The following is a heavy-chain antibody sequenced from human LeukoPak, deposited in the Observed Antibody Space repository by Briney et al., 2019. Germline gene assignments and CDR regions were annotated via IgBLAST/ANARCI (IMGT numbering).Heavy chain of an antibody. CDR3: AREPTSGREPTSGRPLEY. Sequence: AETLSLTCTVSGGSISGYFWTWIRQPAGKGLEWIGRIYSSGSNNYNPSLKSRVTMSLDTSKNHFSLNLTSVTAADTAVYYCAREPTSGREPTSGRPLEYWGQGTLVTVSS. D-gene: IGHD5-12*01. V-gene: IGHV4-4*07. CDR1: GGSISGYF. CDR2: IYSSGSN. J-gene: IGHJ4*02.